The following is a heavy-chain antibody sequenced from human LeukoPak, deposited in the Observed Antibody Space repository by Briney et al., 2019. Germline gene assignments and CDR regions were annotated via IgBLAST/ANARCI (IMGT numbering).Heavy chain of an antibody. D-gene: IGHD5-18*01. J-gene: IGHJ4*02. V-gene: IGHV3-33*01. CDR1: GFTFSTYV. CDR2: IWHDGSNK. Sequence: LTGRSLRLSCAPSGFTFSTYVIHWVRQAPGKGLEWVALIWHDGSNKYYGDSVKGRFTISRDNSKNTLYLQMDSLRDEDTAVYYCARDRGYTYGHPLDYWGQGTLVTVSS. CDR3: ARDRGYTYGHPLDY.